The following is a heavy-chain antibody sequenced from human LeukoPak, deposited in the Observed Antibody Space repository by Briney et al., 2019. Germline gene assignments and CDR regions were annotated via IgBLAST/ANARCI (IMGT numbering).Heavy chain of an antibody. CDR1: GGSISSGSYY. CDR3: ARGVLDSSGYYYDPVVTDAFDI. J-gene: IGHJ3*02. D-gene: IGHD3-22*01. CDR2: IYTSGST. Sequence: PSETLSLTCTVSGGSISSGSYYWSWIRQPAGKGLEWIGRIYTSGSTNYNPSLKSRVTISVDTSKNQFSLKLSSVTAADTAVYYCARGVLDSSGYYYDPVVTDAFDIWGQGTMVTVSS. V-gene: IGHV4-61*02.